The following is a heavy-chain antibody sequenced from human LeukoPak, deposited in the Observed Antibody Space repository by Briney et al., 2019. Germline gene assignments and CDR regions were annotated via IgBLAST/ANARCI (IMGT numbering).Heavy chain of an antibody. V-gene: IGHV4-39*01. J-gene: IGHJ4*02. CDR3: ARSRGTYYDFWSGYALFDY. CDR1: GGSISSSSYY. CDR2: IYYSGST. Sequence: SETLSLTCTVSGGSISSSSYYWGWIRQPPGKGLEWIGSIYYSGSTYYNPSLKSRVTISVDTSKNQFSLKLSSVTAADTAVYYCARSRGTYYDFWSGYALFDYWGQGTLVTVSS. D-gene: IGHD3-3*01.